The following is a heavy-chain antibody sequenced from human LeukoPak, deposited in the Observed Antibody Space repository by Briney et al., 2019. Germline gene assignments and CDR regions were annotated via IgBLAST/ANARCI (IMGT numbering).Heavy chain of an antibody. CDR3: ARSIMGGGAFDY. CDR1: GFTFSSYW. CDR2: IKEDGSER. J-gene: IGHJ4*02. D-gene: IGHD3-10*01. Sequence: PGGSLRVSCAASGFTFSSYWLNWVRQTPGKGLEWVANIKEDGSERYHVDSVKGRFIISRDNAKSSLYLQMNSLRAEDTALYYCARSIMGGGAFDYWGQGTQVTVSS. V-gene: IGHV3-7*03.